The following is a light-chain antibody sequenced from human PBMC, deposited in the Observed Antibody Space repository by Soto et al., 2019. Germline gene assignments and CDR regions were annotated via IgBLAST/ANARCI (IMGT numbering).Light chain of an antibody. J-gene: IGKJ1*01. CDR2: GAS. CDR3: QQYSERWT. CDR1: QSVYSN. V-gene: IGKV3-15*01. Sequence: VVMTQSPATLSVSPGERATLSCRASQSVYSNLAWYQQKPGQAPRLLISGASTRATGIPARFSGSGSGTEFTLTIRSLQSEDFAVYFCQQYSERWTFGQGTKVEFK.